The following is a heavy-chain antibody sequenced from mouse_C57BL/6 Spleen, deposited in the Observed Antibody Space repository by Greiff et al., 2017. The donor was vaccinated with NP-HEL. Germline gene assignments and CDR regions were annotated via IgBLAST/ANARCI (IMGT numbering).Heavy chain of an antibody. CDR2: IYPGDGDT. Sequence: VQLQQSGPELVKPGASVKISCKASGYAFSSSWMNWVKQRPGKGLEWIGRIYPGDGDTNYNGKFKGKATLTADKSSSTAYMQLSSLTSEYSAVYFCASPQRRYLYAMDYWGQGTSVTVSS. CDR3: ASPQRRYLYAMDY. V-gene: IGHV1-82*01. CDR1: GYAFSSSW. J-gene: IGHJ4*01. D-gene: IGHD5-1*01.